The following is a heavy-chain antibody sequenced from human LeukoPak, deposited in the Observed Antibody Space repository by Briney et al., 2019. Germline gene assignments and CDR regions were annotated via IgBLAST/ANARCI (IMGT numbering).Heavy chain of an antibody. V-gene: IGHV3-21*01. CDR1: GFTFSSYS. CDR3: ARDILTKQAYSGYDN. Sequence: PGESLRLSCAASGFTFSSYSMNWVRQAPGKGLEWVSSISSSSSYIYYADSVKGRFTISRDNAKNSLYLQMNSLRDEDTAVYYCARDILTKQAYSGYDNWGQGTLVTVSS. J-gene: IGHJ4*02. D-gene: IGHD5-12*01. CDR2: ISSSSSYI.